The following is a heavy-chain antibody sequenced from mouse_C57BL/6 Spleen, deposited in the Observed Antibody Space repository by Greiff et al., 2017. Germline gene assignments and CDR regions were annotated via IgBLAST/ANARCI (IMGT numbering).Heavy chain of an antibody. V-gene: IGHV5-17*01. CDR2: ISSGSSTI. D-gene: IGHD2-3*01. CDR3: ARGYDGYYLYYYAMDY. Sequence: EVKVEESGGGLVKPGGSLKLSCAASGFTFSDYGMHWVRQAPEKGLEWVAYISSGSSTIYYADTVKGRFTISRDNAKNTLFLQMTSLRSEDTAMYYCARGYDGYYLYYYAMDYWGQGTSVTVSS. J-gene: IGHJ4*01. CDR1: GFTFSDYG.